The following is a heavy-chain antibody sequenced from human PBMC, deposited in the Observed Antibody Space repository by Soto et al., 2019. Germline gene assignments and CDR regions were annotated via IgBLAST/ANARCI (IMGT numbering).Heavy chain of an antibody. Sequence: SVKVSCKASGGTFSSYAISWVRQAPGQGLEWMGGIIPIFGTANYAQKFQGRVTMTTDTSTSTAYMELRSLRSDDTAVYYCARDLVVVVPAAMDYYYYMDVWGKGTTVTVSS. V-gene: IGHV1-69*05. CDR1: GGTFSSYA. CDR3: ARDLVVVVPAAMDYYYYMDV. D-gene: IGHD2-2*01. J-gene: IGHJ6*03. CDR2: IIPIFGTA.